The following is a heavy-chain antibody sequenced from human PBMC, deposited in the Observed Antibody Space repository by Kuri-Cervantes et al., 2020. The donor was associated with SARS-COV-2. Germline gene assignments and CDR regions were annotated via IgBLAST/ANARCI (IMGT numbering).Heavy chain of an antibody. V-gene: IGHV1-8*02. CDR1: GYTFTSYD. CDR2: MNPNSGNT. CDR3: ARDWSRDGYNSFDY. Sequence: ASVKVSCKASGYTFTSYDINWVRQATGQGLEWMGWMNPNSGNTGYAQKFQGRVTMTRDTSISTAYMELSRLRSDDTAVYYCARDWSRDGYNSFDYWGQGTLVTVSS. D-gene: IGHD5-24*01. J-gene: IGHJ4*02.